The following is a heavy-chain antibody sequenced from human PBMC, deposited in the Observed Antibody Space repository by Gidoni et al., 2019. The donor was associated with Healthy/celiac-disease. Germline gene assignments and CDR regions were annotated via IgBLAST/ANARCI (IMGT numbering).Heavy chain of an antibody. D-gene: IGHD4-17*01. CDR1: GFTVSSND. CDR3: AREEVYGDYAAFDI. J-gene: IGHJ3*02. V-gene: IGHV3-53*01. Sequence: EVQLVASGGGLIQPGGSLRLSCAASGFTVSSNDMSWVRQAPGKGLEWVSVIYSGGSTYYADSVKGRFTISRDNSKNTLYLQMNSLRAEDTAVYYCAREEVYGDYAAFDIWGQGTMVTVSS. CDR2: IYSGGST.